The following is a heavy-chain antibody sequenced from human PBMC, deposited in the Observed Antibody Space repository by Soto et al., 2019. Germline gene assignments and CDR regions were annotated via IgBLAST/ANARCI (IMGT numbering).Heavy chain of an antibody. D-gene: IGHD3-10*01. CDR2: INSDGSRT. CDR3: ASGVRGGIYYYYMDV. J-gene: IGHJ6*03. Sequence: GGSLRLSCAASGFTFSSYWMHWVRQAPGKGLVWVSRINSDGSRTSYADSVKGRFTISRDNAKNTLYLQMNSLRAEDTAVYYCASGVRGGIYYYYMDVWGKGTTVTVSS. V-gene: IGHV3-74*01. CDR1: GFTFSSYW.